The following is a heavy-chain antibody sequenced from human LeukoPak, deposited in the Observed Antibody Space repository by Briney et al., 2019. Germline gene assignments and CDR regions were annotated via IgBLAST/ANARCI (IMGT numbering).Heavy chain of an antibody. CDR1: GFTFTSSA. V-gene: IGHV1-58*01. J-gene: IGHJ4*02. CDR3: AADSYYYGSDGDY. CDR2: IVVGSGNT. D-gene: IGHD3-10*01. Sequence: VPSVKVSCTASGFTFTSSAVQWVRQARGQRLEWIGWIVVGSGNTNYAQKFQERVTITRDMSTSTAYMELSSLRSEDTAVYYCAADSYYYGSDGDYWGQGTLVTVSS.